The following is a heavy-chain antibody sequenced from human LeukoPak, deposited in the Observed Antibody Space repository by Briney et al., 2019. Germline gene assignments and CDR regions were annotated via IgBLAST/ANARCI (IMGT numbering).Heavy chain of an antibody. CDR2: INTNTGNP. J-gene: IGHJ6*02. V-gene: IGHV7-4-1*02. Sequence: ASVKVSCKASGYTFTSYVMNWVRQAPGQGLEWMGWINTNTGNPTYAQGFTGRFVFSLDTSVSTAYLQINSLKAEDTAVYYCAREDRATYYYYGMDVWGQGTTVTVSS. CDR1: GYTFTSYV. D-gene: IGHD5-12*01. CDR3: AREDRATYYYYGMDV.